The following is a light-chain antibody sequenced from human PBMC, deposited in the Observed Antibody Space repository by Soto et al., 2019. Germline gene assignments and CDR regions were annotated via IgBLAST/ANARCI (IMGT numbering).Light chain of an antibody. CDR1: SSDVGSYNL. V-gene: IGLV2-23*01. Sequence: QSALTQPASVSGSPGQSITISCTGTSSDVGSYNLVSWYQQHPGKAPKLMIYEGSKRPSGISNRFSGSKSGNTASLTISGLQAEDEAEYYCCSYGDSSRIYVFGSGTKLTVL. CDR3: CSYGDSSRIYV. J-gene: IGLJ1*01. CDR2: EGS.